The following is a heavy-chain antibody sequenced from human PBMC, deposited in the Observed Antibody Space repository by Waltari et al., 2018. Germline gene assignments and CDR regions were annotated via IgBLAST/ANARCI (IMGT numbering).Heavy chain of an antibody. CDR2: ISGSGATI. Sequence: EVQLVEYGGGWVPPGGSLSLSFEACVFLFTGYEMNWVRRAPGKGLEWISSISGSGATIFYADSVKGRFTISRDNAKSSLHLQMTSLRVDDTAIYYCARDIRREQPHARGFDYWGQGSLVTVSS. D-gene: IGHD1-26*01. V-gene: IGHV3-48*03. CDR1: VFLFTGYE. CDR3: ARDIRREQPHARGFDY. J-gene: IGHJ4*02.